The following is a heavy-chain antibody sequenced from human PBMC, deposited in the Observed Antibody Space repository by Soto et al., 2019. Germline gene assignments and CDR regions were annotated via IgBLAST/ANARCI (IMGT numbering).Heavy chain of an antibody. Sequence: EVQLVESGGGLIQPGGSLRLSCAASGLSVRNNYMSWVRQAPGMGLEWVSVIYNDGTTYYADSVKVRFTISRDTSKNTLSLQMDSLRAEDTGVYYCVRPLPSGRNYGMDVWGQGTTVTVSS. CDR3: VRPLPSGRNYGMDV. CDR1: GLSVRNNY. CDR2: IYNDGTT. V-gene: IGHV3-53*01. J-gene: IGHJ6*02. D-gene: IGHD3-10*01.